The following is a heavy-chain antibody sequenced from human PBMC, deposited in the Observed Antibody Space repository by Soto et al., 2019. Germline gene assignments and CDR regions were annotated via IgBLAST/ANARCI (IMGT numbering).Heavy chain of an antibody. J-gene: IGHJ6*02. CDR3: ARGRSSWYYYYYGMGV. CDR2: IYYSGST. CDR1: GGSISSYY. V-gene: IGHV4-59*01. Sequence: SETLSLTCTVSGGSISSYYWSWIRQPPGKGLEWIGYIYYSGSTNYNPSLKSRVTISVDTSKNQFSLKLSSVTAADTAVYYCARGRSSWYYYYYGMGVWGQGTTVTVSS. D-gene: IGHD6-13*01.